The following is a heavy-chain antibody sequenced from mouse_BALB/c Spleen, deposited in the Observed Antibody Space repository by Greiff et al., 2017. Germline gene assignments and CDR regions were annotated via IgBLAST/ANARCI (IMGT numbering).Heavy chain of an antibody. D-gene: IGHD2-4*01. CDR3: ARVYDYDGYYFDY. V-gene: IGHV1S81*02. CDR1: GYTFTSYW. CDR2: INPSNGRT. Sequence: QVQLQQPGAELVKPGASVKLSCKASGYTFTSYWMHWVKQRPGQGLEWIGEINPSNGRTNYNEKFKSKATLTVDKSSSTAYMQLSSLTSEDSAVYYCARVYDYDGYYFDYWGQGTTLTVSS. J-gene: IGHJ2*01.